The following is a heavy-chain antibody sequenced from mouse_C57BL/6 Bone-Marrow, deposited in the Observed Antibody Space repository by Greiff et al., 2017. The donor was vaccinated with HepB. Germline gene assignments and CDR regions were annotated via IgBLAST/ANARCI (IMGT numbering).Heavy chain of an antibody. D-gene: IGHD2-1*01. V-gene: IGHV5-6*02. Sequence: EVNLVESGGDLVKPGGSLKLSCAASGFTFSSYGMSWVRQTPDKRLEWVATISSGGSYTYYPDSVKGRFTISRDNAKNTLYLQMSSLKSEDTAMYYCARRGGNSLYAMDYWGQGTSVTVSS. CDR3: ARRGGNSLYAMDY. CDR2: ISSGGSYT. CDR1: GFTFSSYG. J-gene: IGHJ4*01.